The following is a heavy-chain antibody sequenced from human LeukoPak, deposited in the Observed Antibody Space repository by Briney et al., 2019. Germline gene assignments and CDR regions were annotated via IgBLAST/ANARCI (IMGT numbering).Heavy chain of an antibody. J-gene: IGHJ4*02. CDR1: GYTFTSYY. CDR3: ARDFAMVRGVTVRYYFDY. D-gene: IGHD3-10*01. Sequence: GASVKVSCKASGYTFTSYYMHWVRQAPGQGLEWMGIINPSGGSTSYAQKSQGRVTMTRDTSTSTVYMELSSLRSEDTAVYYCARDFAMVRGVTVRYYFDYWGQGTLVTVSS. V-gene: IGHV1-46*01. CDR2: INPSGGST.